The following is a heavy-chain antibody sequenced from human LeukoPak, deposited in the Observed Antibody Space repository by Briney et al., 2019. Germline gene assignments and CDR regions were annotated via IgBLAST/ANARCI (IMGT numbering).Heavy chain of an antibody. CDR1: GGSFSGYY. J-gene: IGHJ2*01. Sequence: SETLSLTCAVSGGSFSGYYWTWIRQPPGKGLEWIGEINHSGSTNYNPSLKSRITISVDTSKNQFSLKLSSVTAADTAVYYCARGFPVTSRRTFDLWGRGTLVTVSS. V-gene: IGHV4-34*01. D-gene: IGHD2-2*01. CDR3: ARGFPVTSRRTFDL. CDR2: INHSGST.